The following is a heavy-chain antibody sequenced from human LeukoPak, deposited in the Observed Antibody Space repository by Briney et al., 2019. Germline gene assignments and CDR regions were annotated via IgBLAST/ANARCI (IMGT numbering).Heavy chain of an antibody. CDR1: GFTFDDYG. CDR3: ARDRSYSGGYYEDF. Sequence: GGSLRLSCAASGFTFDDYGMAWVRQAPGKGLEWVSGLKRNGGSTGYAESVKGRFTISRDNTKNSLYLQMNSLRAEDTALYYCARDRSYSGGYYEDFWGQGTLVTVSP. D-gene: IGHD1-26*01. J-gene: IGHJ4*02. CDR2: LKRNGGST. V-gene: IGHV3-20*04.